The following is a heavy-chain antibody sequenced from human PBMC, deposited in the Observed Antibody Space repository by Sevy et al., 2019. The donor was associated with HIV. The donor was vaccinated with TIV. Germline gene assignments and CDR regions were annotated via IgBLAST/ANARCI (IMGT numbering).Heavy chain of an antibody. Sequence: GGSLRLSCAASGFSCSIYSMNWVRQAPGRGLEWVSYMSNAGSTIHYADSVKGRFTISRDNAKNSLYLQMNSLRAEDTAVYYYASQRGGYERLYYFDYWCQGTLVTVSS. CDR3: ASQRGGYERLYYFDY. CDR1: GFSCSIYS. CDR2: MSNAGSTI. V-gene: IGHV3-48*01. D-gene: IGHD5-12*01. J-gene: IGHJ4*02.